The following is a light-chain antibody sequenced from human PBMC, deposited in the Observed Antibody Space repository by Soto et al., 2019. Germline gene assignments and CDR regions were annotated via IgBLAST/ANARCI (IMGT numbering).Light chain of an antibody. CDR2: YAS. V-gene: IGKV1-5*01. CDR1: QNISSW. J-gene: IGKJ5*01. CDR3: QQASSSTPT. Sequence: IQCTHSPSFLSASVGYRVTITCRASQNISSWLAWYQKKPGKAPKLLIYYASSLESGVPSRLRGSGSGTELTITISSMKNDDFETYYCQQASSSTPTFGQGTRLEIK.